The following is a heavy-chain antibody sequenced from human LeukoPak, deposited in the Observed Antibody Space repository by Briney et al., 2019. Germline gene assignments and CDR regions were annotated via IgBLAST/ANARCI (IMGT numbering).Heavy chain of an antibody. J-gene: IGHJ3*02. D-gene: IGHD4-17*01. CDR3: SKDPNGDYIGAFDM. CDR1: GLAFSNYA. CDR2: IIVSGSRT. V-gene: IGHV3-23*01. Sequence: GGSLRLSCAASGLAFSNYAMTWVRQAPGKGLEWVSSIIVSGSRTYYADSVKGRFTISRDNSKNTLYLQMNSLRAEDTALYYCSKDPNGDYIGAFDMWGPGTLVTVSS.